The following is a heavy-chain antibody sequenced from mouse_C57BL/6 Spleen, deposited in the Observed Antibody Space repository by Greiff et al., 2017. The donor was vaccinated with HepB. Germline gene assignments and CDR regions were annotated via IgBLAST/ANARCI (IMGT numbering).Heavy chain of an antibody. D-gene: IGHD2-4*01. CDR2: IDPEDGET. J-gene: IGHJ1*03. Sequence: EVQLQQSGAELVKPGASVKLSCTASGFNIKDYYMHWVKQRTEQGLEWIGRIDPEDGETKYAPEFQGTATITADTSSNTAYQQLSSLTSEDTAVYYCARGGYDYDWYFDVWGTGTTVTVSS. V-gene: IGHV14-2*01. CDR3: ARGGYDYDWYFDV. CDR1: GFNIKDYY.